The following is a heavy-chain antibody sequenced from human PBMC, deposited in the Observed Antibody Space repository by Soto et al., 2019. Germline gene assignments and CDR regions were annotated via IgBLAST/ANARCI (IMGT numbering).Heavy chain of an antibody. CDR1: SGSISSTIYS. Sequence: SETLSLTCTVSSGSISSTIYSWDWIRQPPGKGIERIGSIFYSGSTYYNPSLKSRVTISVDTSKNQFSLTLTSVTAADTAVYYCARQCRGVTCHWFVPWGQGTLVTVSS. D-gene: IGHD2-15*01. V-gene: IGHV4-39*01. CDR2: IFYSGST. CDR3: ARQCRGVTCHWFVP. J-gene: IGHJ5*02.